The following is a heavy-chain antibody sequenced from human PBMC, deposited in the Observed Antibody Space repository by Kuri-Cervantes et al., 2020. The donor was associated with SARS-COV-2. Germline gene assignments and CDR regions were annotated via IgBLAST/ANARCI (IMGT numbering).Heavy chain of an antibody. Sequence: SETLSLTCTVSGYSISSGYYWGWIRQPPGKGLEWIGSICHSGSTYSNPSLKSRVTISVDTSKNQFSLKLSSVTAADTAVYYCARNQLLWLSPDAFDIWGQGTMVTVSS. CDR3: ARNQLLWLSPDAFDI. J-gene: IGHJ3*02. CDR1: GYSISSGYY. V-gene: IGHV4-38-2*02. CDR2: ICHSGST. D-gene: IGHD2-2*01.